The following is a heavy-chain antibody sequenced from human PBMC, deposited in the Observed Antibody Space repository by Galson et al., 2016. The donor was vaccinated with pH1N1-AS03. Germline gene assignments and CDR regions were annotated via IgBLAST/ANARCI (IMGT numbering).Heavy chain of an antibody. CDR3: ARREKRWGDAYDI. V-gene: IGHV1-18*01. CDR1: DDTFNSHG. D-gene: IGHD1-1*01. J-gene: IGHJ3*02. Sequence: QSGAEVKKPGASVKASCKASDDTFNSHGISWVRQAPGQGLEWMGWISANNGDTNYAQKFQGRVTMTTDTSTSTTYMELRSLRSDDTAVYYCARREKRWGDAYDIWGQGTMVTVSS. CDR2: ISANNGDT.